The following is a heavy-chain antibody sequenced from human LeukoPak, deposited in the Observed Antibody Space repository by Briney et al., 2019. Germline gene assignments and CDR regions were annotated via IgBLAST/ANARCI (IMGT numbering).Heavy chain of an antibody. CDR2: VNPNSGNT. J-gene: IGHJ6*03. Sequence: ASVKVSCKASGYTFTSYDINWVRQATGQGLEWMGWVNPNSGNTGYAQKFQGRVTMTRNTSISTAYMELGSLRSEDTAVYYCARVGRSSSWYYYYYYMDVWGKGTTVTVSS. V-gene: IGHV1-8*01. D-gene: IGHD6-13*01. CDR1: GYTFTSYD. CDR3: ARVGRSSSWYYYYYYMDV.